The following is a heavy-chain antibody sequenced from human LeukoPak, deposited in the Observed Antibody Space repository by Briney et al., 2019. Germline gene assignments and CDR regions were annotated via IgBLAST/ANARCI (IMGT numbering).Heavy chain of an antibody. CDR3: ARGFSVWTGYYYYYGMDV. Sequence: KPSETLSLTCSVSGGSISNYYWSWIRQPPGMGLEWIGNIYYSGSTDYNPSLKSPVTMSVDTSKHQFSLKMSSVTAADTAVYYCARGFSVWTGYYYYYGMDVWGLGTTVTVSS. J-gene: IGHJ6*02. V-gene: IGHV4-59*01. D-gene: IGHD1-1*01. CDR1: GGSISNYY. CDR2: IYYSGST.